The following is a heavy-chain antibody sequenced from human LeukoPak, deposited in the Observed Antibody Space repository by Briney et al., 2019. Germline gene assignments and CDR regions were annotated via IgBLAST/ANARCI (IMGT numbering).Heavy chain of an antibody. J-gene: IGHJ5*02. D-gene: IGHD2-2*03. Sequence: SETLSLTCVVSGGSISSTNYWGWIRQPPGKGLEWIGSIYYSGSTYYSPSLKSRVTTSVDTSKNQFSLKLSSVTAADTAVYYCARLLRVGYCSTTTCNCFDPWGPGTLVTVSS. V-gene: IGHV4-39*07. CDR2: IYYSGST. CDR1: GGSISSTNY. CDR3: ARLLRVGYCSTTTCNCFDP.